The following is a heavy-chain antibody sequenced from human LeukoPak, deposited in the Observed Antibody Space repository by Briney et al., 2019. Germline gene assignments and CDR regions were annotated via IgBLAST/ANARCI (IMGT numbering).Heavy chain of an antibody. D-gene: IGHD2-15*01. CDR1: GYTLTELS. Sequence: GASVKVSCKVSGYTLTELSMHWVRQAPGNGLEWMGRFDPEDGETIYAQKFQGRVTMTEDTSTDTAYMELSTLRSEDTAVYYCAKAMVAATDAFDIWGQGTMVTVSS. CDR2: FDPEDGET. V-gene: IGHV1-24*01. CDR3: AKAMVAATDAFDI. J-gene: IGHJ3*02.